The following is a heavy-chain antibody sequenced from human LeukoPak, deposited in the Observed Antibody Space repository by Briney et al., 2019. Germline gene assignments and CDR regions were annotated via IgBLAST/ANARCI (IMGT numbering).Heavy chain of an antibody. V-gene: IGHV3-23*01. CDR3: AKGPRGAAGYYYYYMDV. CDR2: ISVSGGST. CDR1: GFTFSSYA. Sequence: GGSLRLSCAASGFTFSSYAMNWIRQAPGKGLEWVSTISVSGGSTYYADSVKGRFTISRDNSKNTLYLQMTSLRAEDTAVYYCAKGPRGAAGYYYYYMDVWGKGTTVTVSS. D-gene: IGHD6-13*01. J-gene: IGHJ6*03.